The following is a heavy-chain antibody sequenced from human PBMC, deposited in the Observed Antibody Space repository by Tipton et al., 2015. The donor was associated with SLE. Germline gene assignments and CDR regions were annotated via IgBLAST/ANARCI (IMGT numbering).Heavy chain of an antibody. CDR2: IYPGDSDT. D-gene: IGHD2-2*01. V-gene: IGHV5-51*03. CDR1: GYSFTSYW. Sequence: VQLVQSGAEVKKPGESLKISCKGSGYSFTSYWIGWVRQMPGKGLEWMGIIYPGDSDTRYSPSFQGQVTISADKSISTAYLQWSSLKASDTAMYYCARLLGYCSSTSCSRGDAFDIWGQGTMVTVSS. J-gene: IGHJ3*02. CDR3: ARLLGYCSSTSCSRGDAFDI.